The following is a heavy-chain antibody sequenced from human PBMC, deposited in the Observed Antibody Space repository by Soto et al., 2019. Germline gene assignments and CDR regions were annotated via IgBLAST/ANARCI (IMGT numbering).Heavy chain of an antibody. CDR1: GFTFSSYS. D-gene: IGHD6-13*01. Sequence: GGSLRLSCAASGFTFSSYSMNWVRQAPGKGLEWVSSISSSSSYIYYADSVKGRFTISRDNAKSSLYLQMNSLRDEDTAVYYCAREAAAGYLNWFDPWGQGTLVTVSS. J-gene: IGHJ5*02. CDR2: ISSSSSYI. CDR3: AREAAAGYLNWFDP. V-gene: IGHV3-21*01.